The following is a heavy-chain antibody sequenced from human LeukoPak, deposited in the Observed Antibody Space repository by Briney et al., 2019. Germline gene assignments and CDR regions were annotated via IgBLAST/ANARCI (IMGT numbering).Heavy chain of an antibody. J-gene: IGHJ4*02. Sequence: GGSLRLSCAASGFTVSSNYMSWVRQAPGKGLEWVSVIYSGGSTYYADSVKGRFTISRDNSKNTLYLQMNSLRAEDTAVYYCARGDSYYDILTGSLDYWGQGTLVTVSS. D-gene: IGHD3-9*01. CDR3: ARGDSYYDILTGSLDY. CDR1: GFTVSSNY. V-gene: IGHV3-66*01. CDR2: IYSGGST.